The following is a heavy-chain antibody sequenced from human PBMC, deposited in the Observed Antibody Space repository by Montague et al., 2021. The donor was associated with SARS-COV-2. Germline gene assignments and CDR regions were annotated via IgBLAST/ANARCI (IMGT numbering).Heavy chain of an antibody. V-gene: IGHV4-34*01. CDR1: GASFSGYY. CDR3: AIPMVRGFSRAFDI. J-gene: IGHJ3*02. CDR2: INHSGGT. Sequence: SETLSLTCAVYGASFSGYYWSWIRQPPGKGLEWIGEINHSGGTNYNPSLKSRVTISVDTSKNQFSLKLSSVTAADTAVYYCAIPMVRGFSRAFDIWGQGTMVTVSS. D-gene: IGHD3-10*01.